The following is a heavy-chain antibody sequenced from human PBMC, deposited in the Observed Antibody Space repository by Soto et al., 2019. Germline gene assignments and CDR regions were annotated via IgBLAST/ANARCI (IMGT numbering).Heavy chain of an antibody. Sequence: ASVKVSCKASGGTLSSFINYPINWVRQAPGQGLEWMGGIVPNVGTVNYAQKFQGRVTITADKSTGTAYMELSSLRSEDTALYYCERRDTSGFLRYFENWGQGTLVTGSS. J-gene: IGHJ4*02. V-gene: IGHV1-69*06. CDR2: IVPNVGTV. CDR1: GGTLSSFINYP. CDR3: ERRDTSGFLRYFEN. D-gene: IGHD3-3*01.